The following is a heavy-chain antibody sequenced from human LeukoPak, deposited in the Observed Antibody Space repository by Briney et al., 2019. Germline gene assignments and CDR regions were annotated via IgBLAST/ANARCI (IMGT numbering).Heavy chain of an antibody. CDR1: GGSISSHY. Sequence: SETLSLTCTVSGGSISSHYWSWIRQPPGKGLEWIGYIYYSGSTNYNPSLKSRVTISVDTSKNQFSLKLSAVTAADTAVYYCASNYGDYVFGYYYYYMDVWGKGTTVTVS. CDR3: ASNYGDYVFGYYYYYMDV. J-gene: IGHJ6*03. D-gene: IGHD4-17*01. CDR2: IYYSGST. V-gene: IGHV4-59*11.